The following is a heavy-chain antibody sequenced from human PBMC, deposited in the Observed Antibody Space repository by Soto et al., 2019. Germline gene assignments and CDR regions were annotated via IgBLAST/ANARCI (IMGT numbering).Heavy chain of an antibody. Sequence: QVQVVESGGGVVQPGGSLRLSCEASEFTFSSYPMHWVRQAPGKGLEWVTLISYDGSNQYYADSVKGRFTISRDNSKDTLYLLMHSLTSDDTAVYFCARGPITQTSFIDHWGQGTLVTVSS. J-gene: IGHJ4*02. D-gene: IGHD1-20*01. V-gene: IGHV3-30-3*01. CDR1: EFTFSSYP. CDR3: ARGPITQTSFIDH. CDR2: ISYDGSNQ.